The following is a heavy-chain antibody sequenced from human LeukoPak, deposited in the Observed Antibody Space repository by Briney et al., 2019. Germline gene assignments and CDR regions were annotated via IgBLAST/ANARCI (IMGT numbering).Heavy chain of an antibody. CDR2: ISGSGGST. V-gene: IGHV3-23*01. CDR1: GFTFSSYG. D-gene: IGHD2-15*01. CDR3: AKGSRPVVAATFFHY. Sequence: GGSLRLSCAASGFTFSSYGMSWVRQAPGKGLEWVSAISGSGGSTYYADSVKGRFTISRDSSKNTLYVQMNSLRAEDTAVYYCAKGSRPVVAATFFHYWGQGTLVTVSS. J-gene: IGHJ4*02.